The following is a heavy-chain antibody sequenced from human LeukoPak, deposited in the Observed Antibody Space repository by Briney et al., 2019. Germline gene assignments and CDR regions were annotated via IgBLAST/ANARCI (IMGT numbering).Heavy chain of an antibody. Sequence: ASVKVSCKASGYTFTSYYMHWVRQAPGQGLEWMGLINPTGGSTGYAQKFQGRVTMTRDMSTSTDYMELSSLRSEDTAMYYCARDGPTTVTTYNWFDPWGQGTLVTVSS. CDR1: GYTFTSYY. CDR3: ARDGPTTVTTYNWFDP. V-gene: IGHV1-46*01. J-gene: IGHJ5*02. CDR2: INPTGGST. D-gene: IGHD4-17*01.